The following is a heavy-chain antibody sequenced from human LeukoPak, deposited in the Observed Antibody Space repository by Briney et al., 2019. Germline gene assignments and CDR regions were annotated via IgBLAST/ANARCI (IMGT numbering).Heavy chain of an antibody. CDR3: AKEGIQLWFQPYYFDY. CDR2: IRYDGSNK. V-gene: IGHV3-30*02. CDR1: GFSFSSYG. D-gene: IGHD5-18*01. Sequence: GGSLRLSCAASGFSFSSYGMHWLRQAPGKGLEWVAFIRYDGSNKYYADSVKGRFTISRDNSKNTLYLQMNSLRAEDTAVYYCAKEGIQLWFQPYYFDYWGQGTLVTVSS. J-gene: IGHJ4*02.